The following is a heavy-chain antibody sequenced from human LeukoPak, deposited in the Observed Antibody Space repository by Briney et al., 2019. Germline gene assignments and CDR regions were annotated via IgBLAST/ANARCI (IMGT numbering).Heavy chain of an antibody. CDR2: IYSGGIT. Sequence: PGGSLRLSCAASGFTVSTNYMSWVRQAPGKCLEWVSLIYSGGITQYADSVKGRFTISRDNSKNTLYLQMTSLRAEDTAVYHCARDGYYDSSGYRKHDGFDIWGQGTLVTVSS. CDR3: ARDGYYDSSGYRKHDGFDI. J-gene: IGHJ3*02. D-gene: IGHD3-22*01. CDR1: GFTVSTNY. V-gene: IGHV3-66*01.